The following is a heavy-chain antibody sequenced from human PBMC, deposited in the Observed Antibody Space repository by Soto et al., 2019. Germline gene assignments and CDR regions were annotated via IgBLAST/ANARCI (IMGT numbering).Heavy chain of an antibody. Sequence: GASVKVSCKASGYTFTSYDINWVRQATGQGLEWMGWMNPNSGNTGYAQKFQGRVTMTRNTSISTAYMELSSLRSEDTAVYYCARGRFLEWLSFNYYYYGMDVWGQGTTVTVSS. J-gene: IGHJ6*02. CDR3: ARGRFLEWLSFNYYYYGMDV. CDR1: GYTFTSYD. V-gene: IGHV1-8*01. CDR2: MNPNSGNT. D-gene: IGHD3-3*01.